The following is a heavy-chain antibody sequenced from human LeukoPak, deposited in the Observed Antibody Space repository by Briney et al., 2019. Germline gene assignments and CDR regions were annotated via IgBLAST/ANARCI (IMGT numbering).Heavy chain of an antibody. D-gene: IGHD7-27*01. CDR3: ARRTGTDAFDI. J-gene: IGHJ3*02. CDR2: ISFDGSNK. V-gene: IGHV3-30-3*01. Sequence: GGSLRLSCAASGFTFSNYAIHWVRQAPGKGLEWVAVISFDGSNKYYADSVKGRFTISRDNSKNTLYLQMNSLRAEDTAVYYCARRTGTDAFDIWGQGTMVTVSS. CDR1: GFTFSNYA.